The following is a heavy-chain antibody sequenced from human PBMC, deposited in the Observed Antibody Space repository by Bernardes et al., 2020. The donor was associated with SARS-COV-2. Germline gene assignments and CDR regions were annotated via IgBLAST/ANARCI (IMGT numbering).Heavy chain of an antibody. J-gene: IGHJ4*02. CDR3: ARDRGWGFDY. CDR2: ISSSSSYI. CDR1: GFTLSSYS. Sequence: GGYLRRSCAASGFTLSSYSMNWVRQAPGKGLEWVSSISSSSSYIYYADSVKGRFTISRDNAKNSLYLQMNSLRAEDTAVYYCARDRGWGFDYWGQGTLVTVSS. V-gene: IGHV3-21*01. D-gene: IGHD6-19*01.